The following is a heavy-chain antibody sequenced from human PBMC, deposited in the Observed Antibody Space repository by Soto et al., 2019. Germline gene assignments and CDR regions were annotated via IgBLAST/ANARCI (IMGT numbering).Heavy chain of an antibody. D-gene: IGHD3-10*01. CDR3: ATCYGSGTDCQEDYLAF. CDR1: GFTFTHTW. CDR2: VKRKTNGGTT. J-gene: IGHJ4*02. V-gene: IGHV3-15*01. Sequence: SLLLTFAASGFTFTHTWMSLGRRATKKRLECVGRVKRKTNGGTTDYPAPVKDRFNISRNDSKNTLYLQMNNLKTEDTAVYYCATCYGSGTDCQEDYLAFWGQGTPVTVSS.